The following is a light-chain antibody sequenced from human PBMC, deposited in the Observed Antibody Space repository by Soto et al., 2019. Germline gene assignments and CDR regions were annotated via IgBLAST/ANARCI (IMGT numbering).Light chain of an antibody. Sequence: QPVLTQSPSASASLGASVKFTCTLSSRHSSYAIAWHQQQPEKGPRYLMKVNSDGSHSKGDGIPDRFSGSSSGAERYLTISSLQSEDEADYYCQTWGTGIRVFGGGTKLTVL. J-gene: IGLJ3*02. CDR1: SRHSSYA. V-gene: IGLV4-69*01. CDR2: VNSDGSH. CDR3: QTWGTGIRV.